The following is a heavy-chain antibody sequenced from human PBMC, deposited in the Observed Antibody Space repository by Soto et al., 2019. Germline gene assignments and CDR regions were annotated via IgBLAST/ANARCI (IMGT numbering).Heavy chain of an antibody. CDR3: ARGFSAGKGSPPDF. CDR2: ISGRGGST. V-gene: IGHV3-23*01. Sequence: AGGSLRLSCSASGFTFSSFAMSWVRQARGKGLDWVSAISGRGGSTYSTDSVKGRFSISRDKSKNTRYLQMSSLRAEDTAVYYCARGFSAGKGSPPDFCGQGPRVTVSS. D-gene: IGHD6-13*01. CDR1: GFTFSSFA. J-gene: IGHJ4*02.